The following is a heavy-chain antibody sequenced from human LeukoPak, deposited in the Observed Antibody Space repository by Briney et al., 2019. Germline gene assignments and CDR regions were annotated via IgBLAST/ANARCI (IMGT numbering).Heavy chain of an antibody. CDR3: ARVVGYGDYVEGAFDI. Sequence: SETLSLTCAVYGGSFSGYYWSWIRQPPGKGLEWIGEINHSGSTNYNPSLKSRVTISVDTSKNQFSLKLSSVTAADTAVYYCARVVGYGDYVEGAFDIWGQGTMVTVSS. CDR1: GGSFSGYY. J-gene: IGHJ3*02. V-gene: IGHV4-34*01. D-gene: IGHD4-17*01. CDR2: INHSGST.